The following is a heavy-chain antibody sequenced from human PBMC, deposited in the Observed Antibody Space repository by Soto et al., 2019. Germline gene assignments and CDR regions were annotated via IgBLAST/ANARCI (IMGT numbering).Heavy chain of an antibody. CDR3: ERAYYDTIGYSLDP. Sequence: SETLSLTCTVSGGSISSSSYYWGWIRQPPGKVLEWIVSIYYSGSTYYNPSLKSRVTISLDTSNNQFSLKLSSVTAADTAVYYCERAYYDTIGYSLDPWGQGTLVTVST. V-gene: IGHV4-39*01. J-gene: IGHJ5*02. CDR1: GGSISSSSYY. CDR2: IYYSGST. D-gene: IGHD3-22*01.